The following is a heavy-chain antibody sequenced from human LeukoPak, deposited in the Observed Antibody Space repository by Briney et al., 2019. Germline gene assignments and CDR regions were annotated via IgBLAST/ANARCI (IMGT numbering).Heavy chain of an antibody. J-gene: IGHJ4*02. CDR1: GFTFSSYS. V-gene: IGHV3-21*01. D-gene: IGHD3-10*01. Sequence: GGSLRLSCAASGFTFSSYSMNWVRQAPGKGLEWVSSISSSSSYIYYADSVKGRFTTSRDNAKNSLYLQMNSLRAKDTAVYYCARDYYGSGSSFDYWGQGTLVTVSS. CDR2: ISSSSSYI. CDR3: ARDYYGSGSSFDY.